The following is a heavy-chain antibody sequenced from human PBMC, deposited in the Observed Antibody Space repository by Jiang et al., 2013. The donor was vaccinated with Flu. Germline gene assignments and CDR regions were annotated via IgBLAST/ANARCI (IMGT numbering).Heavy chain of an antibody. CDR3: AKPPPRTVAYFDS. CDR1: GFTFGTDA. V-gene: IGHV3-23*01. Sequence: PGGSLRLSCAASGFTFGTDAMAWVRQAPGKGLEWVSTISRSDNTTFYADSVKGRFTISRDNSKNTLYLQMNSLRAEDTALYFCAKPPPRTVAYFDSWGQGTPVTVSA. CDR2: ISRSDNTT. D-gene: IGHD2-2*01. J-gene: IGHJ4*02.